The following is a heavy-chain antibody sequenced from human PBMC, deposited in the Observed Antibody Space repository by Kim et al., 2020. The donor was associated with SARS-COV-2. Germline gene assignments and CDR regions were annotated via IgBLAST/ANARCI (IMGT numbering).Heavy chain of an antibody. Sequence: GGSLRLSCATSGFTFSNAWMTWVRQAPGKGLEWVGHIKSKTDGATTDYAAPVKGRFTIARDDSKNTLYLQMNSLKTEDTAVYYCTTVSFDYSSSWYLGCGGQWTLVSGS. V-gene: IGHV3-15*01. D-gene: IGHD6-13*01. CDR3: TTVSFDYSSSWYLGC. CDR2: IKSKTDGATT. CDR1: GFTFSNAW. J-gene: IGHJ4*02.